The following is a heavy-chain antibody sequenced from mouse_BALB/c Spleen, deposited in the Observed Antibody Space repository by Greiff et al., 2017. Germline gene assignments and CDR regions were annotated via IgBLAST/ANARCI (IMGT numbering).Heavy chain of an antibody. Sequence: EVKLVESGPGLVKPSQSLSLTCTVTGYSITSDYAWNWIRQFPGNKLEWMGYISYSGSTSYNPSLKSRISITRDTSKNQFFLQLNSVTTEDTATYYCARHADGYSSWFAYWGQGTLVTVSA. CDR3: ARHADGYSSWFAY. D-gene: IGHD2-3*01. CDR1: GYSITSDYA. V-gene: IGHV3-2*02. J-gene: IGHJ3*01. CDR2: ISYSGST.